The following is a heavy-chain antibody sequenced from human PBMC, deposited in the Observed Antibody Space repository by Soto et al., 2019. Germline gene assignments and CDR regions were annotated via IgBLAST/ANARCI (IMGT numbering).Heavy chain of an antibody. CDR2: INHREST. CDR3: ARVPVGGAYYYGLDV. Sequence: QVQLQQWGAGLLKPSETLSLTCAVSGGSFSGYYWSWIRQPPGKVLEWIGEINHRESTNYNPSLRSRVTMSVDTSKNQCSLRLNSVTAADTALYFCARVPVGGAYYYGLDVWGQGTTVTVSS. V-gene: IGHV4-34*01. CDR1: GGSFSGYY. D-gene: IGHD2-21*01. J-gene: IGHJ6*02.